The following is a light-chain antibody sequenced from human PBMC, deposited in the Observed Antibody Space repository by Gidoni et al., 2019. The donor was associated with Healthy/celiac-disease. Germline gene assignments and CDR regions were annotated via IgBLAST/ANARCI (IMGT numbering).Light chain of an antibody. CDR2: AAS. J-gene: IGKJ3*01. Sequence: DIQMTQSPSSLSASVGDRVTITCRASQSISSYLNWYQQKPGKAPKLLIYAASSLQSGVPSSVSGSGSGTDFTLTISSLQPEDFATYYCQQSYSTPLFTFGPGTKVDIK. CDR3: QQSYSTPLFT. V-gene: IGKV1-39*01. CDR1: QSISSY.